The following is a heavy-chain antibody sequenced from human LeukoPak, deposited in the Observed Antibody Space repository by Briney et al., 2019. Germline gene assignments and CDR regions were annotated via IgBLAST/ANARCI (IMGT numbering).Heavy chain of an antibody. Sequence: GASVKVSCKASGYTFTSYDINWVRQATGQGLEWMGWMNPNSGNTGYAQKFQGRVTMTRNTSISTAYMELSSLRSEDTAVYYCARVGEYYYYYYMDVWGKGTTVTISS. CDR1: GYTFTSYD. CDR3: ARVGEYYYYYYMDV. V-gene: IGHV1-8*01. J-gene: IGHJ6*03. CDR2: MNPNSGNT.